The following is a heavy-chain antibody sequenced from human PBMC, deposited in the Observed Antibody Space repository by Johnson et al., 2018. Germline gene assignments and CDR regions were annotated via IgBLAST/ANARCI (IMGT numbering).Heavy chain of an antibody. CDR3: ARGVVVPAAIIGDYYYYGMDV. J-gene: IGHJ6*02. CDR1: GGSFSGYY. CDR2: INHSGST. D-gene: IGHD2-2*01. V-gene: IGHV4-34*01. Sequence: QVQLQQWGAGLLKPSETLSLTCAVYGGSFSGYYWSWIRQPPGKGLEWIGEINHSGSTNDNPSLKSRVTISVETSKNQFSLKLSSVTAADTAVYYCARGVVVPAAIIGDYYYYGMDVWGQGTTVTVSS.